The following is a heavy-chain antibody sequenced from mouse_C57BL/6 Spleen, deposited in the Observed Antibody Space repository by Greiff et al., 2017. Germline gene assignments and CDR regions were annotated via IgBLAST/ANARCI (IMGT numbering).Heavy chain of an antibody. Sequence: VQLQQSGPELVKPGASVKISCKASGYAFSSSWMNWVKQRPGKGLEWIGRIYPGDGDTNYNGKFKGKATLTADKSSSTAYMQLSSLTSEDSAVYFCARSYFGSRTRAMGYWGQGTSVTVSS. V-gene: IGHV1-82*01. CDR3: ARSYFGSRTRAMGY. D-gene: IGHD1-1*01. CDR1: GYAFSSSW. J-gene: IGHJ4*01. CDR2: IYPGDGDT.